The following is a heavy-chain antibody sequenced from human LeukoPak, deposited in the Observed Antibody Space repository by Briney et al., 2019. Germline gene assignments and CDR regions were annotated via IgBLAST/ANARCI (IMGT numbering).Heavy chain of an antibody. V-gene: IGHV3-48*03. J-gene: IGHJ4*02. CDR3: ARVGATDYYFDY. D-gene: IGHD1-26*01. Sequence: PGGSLRLSCAASGFTFDDYGMSWVRQAPGKGLEWVSYISSSGSTIYYADSVKGRFTISRDNAKNSLYLQMNSLRAEDTAVYYCARVGATDYYFDYWGQGTLVTVSS. CDR2: ISSSGSTI. CDR1: GFTFDDYG.